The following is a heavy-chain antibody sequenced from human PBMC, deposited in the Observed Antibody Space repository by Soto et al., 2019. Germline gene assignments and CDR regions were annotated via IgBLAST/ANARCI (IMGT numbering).Heavy chain of an antibody. CDR1: GGTFSSYA. V-gene: IGHV1-69*13. CDR2: IIPIFGTA. D-gene: IGHD2-2*01. Sequence: VASVKVSCKASGGTFSSYAISWVRQAPGQGLEWMGGIIPIFGTANYAQKFQGRVTITADESTSTAYMELSSLRSEDTAVYYCARVGSSVVLVPAATSYYYYGMDVWGQGTTVTVSS. CDR3: ARVGSSVVLVPAATSYYYYGMDV. J-gene: IGHJ6*02.